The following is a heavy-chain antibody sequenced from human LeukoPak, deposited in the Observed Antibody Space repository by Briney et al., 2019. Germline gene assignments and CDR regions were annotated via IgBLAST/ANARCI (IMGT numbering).Heavy chain of an antibody. Sequence: GGSLRLSCAASGFTFDDYAMHWVRQAPGKGLEWVSLIYSSSDYIYYADSVKGRFTISRDNAKNSLYLQMNSLRAEDTAVYYCARSQWNPGKTTQTTWGQGTLVTVSS. D-gene: IGHD1-1*01. CDR2: IYSSSDYI. CDR1: GFTFDDYA. J-gene: IGHJ5*02. V-gene: IGHV3-21*04. CDR3: ARSQWNPGKTTQTT.